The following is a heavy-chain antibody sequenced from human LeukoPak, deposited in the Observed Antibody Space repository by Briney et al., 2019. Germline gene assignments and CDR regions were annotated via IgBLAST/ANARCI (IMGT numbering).Heavy chain of an antibody. CDR1: GFSFSSFA. CDR3: TKDPNGDYVGAFEP. Sequence: GGSLRLSCAASGFSFSSFAMTWVRQAPGNGLEWVSSITGGHYPTYNTDSVKGRFTISRDNSKNTLYLQMNSLRADDTAVYYWTKDPNGDYVGAFEPWGQGTLVTVSS. D-gene: IGHD4-17*01. J-gene: IGHJ5*02. V-gene: IGHV3-23*01. CDR2: ITGGHYPT.